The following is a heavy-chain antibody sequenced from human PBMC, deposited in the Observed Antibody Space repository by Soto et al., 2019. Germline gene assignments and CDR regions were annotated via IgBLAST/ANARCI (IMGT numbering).Heavy chain of an antibody. CDR1: GFSLTSRPVG. D-gene: IGHD3-16*01. CDR3: AHRRNYDGSWNEGVFDY. V-gene: IGHV2-5*02. Sequence: QITLKESGPTLVKPTQTLTLTCTFSGFSLTSRPVGVGWVRQPPGKALEWLAFIYWDDDKRYSPSLRSTLTVTKDTSINQVVLTLTNMVPVDTATYYCAHRRNYDGSWNEGVFDYWGQGILVTVSS. J-gene: IGHJ4*02. CDR2: IYWDDDK.